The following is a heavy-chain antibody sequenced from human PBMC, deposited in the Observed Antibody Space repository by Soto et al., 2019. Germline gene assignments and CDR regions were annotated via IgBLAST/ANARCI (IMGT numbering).Heavy chain of an antibody. CDR2: INHSGST. CDR3: ARGHSTMIVVVSHNWFDP. CDR1: GASFSAYY. J-gene: IGHJ5*02. V-gene: IGHV4-34*01. D-gene: IGHD3-22*01. Sequence: SETLSLTCAVHGASFSAYYWSWIRQPPGKGLEWIGEINHSGSTNYNPSLKSRVTISVDTSKDQFSLKLSSVTAADTAVYYCARGHSTMIVVVSHNWFDPWGQGTLVTVSS.